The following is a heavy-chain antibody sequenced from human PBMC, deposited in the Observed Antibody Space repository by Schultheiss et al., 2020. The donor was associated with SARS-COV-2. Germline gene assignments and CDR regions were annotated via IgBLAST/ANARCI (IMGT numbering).Heavy chain of an antibody. D-gene: IGHD5-12*01. J-gene: IGHJ4*02. CDR1: GFTFSGSA. V-gene: IGHV3-73*01. Sequence: GGSLRLSCAASGFTFSGSAMHWVRQASGKGLEWVGRIRSKAYNYATTYVASVKGRFTISRDDSKNTAFLQMNSLKTEDTAVYYSARDSGYVRDWGQGALVTVSS. CDR2: IRSKAYNYAT. CDR3: ARDSGYVRD.